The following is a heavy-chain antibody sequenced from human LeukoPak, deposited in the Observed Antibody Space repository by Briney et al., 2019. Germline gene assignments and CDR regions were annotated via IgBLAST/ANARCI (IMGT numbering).Heavy chain of an antibody. CDR2: IYSGGST. D-gene: IGHD6-13*01. CDR3: ARHSIAAAGLLYYYYYMDV. Sequence: GGSLRLSWAASGFTVSSNYMSWVRQAPGKGLEWVSVIYSGGSTYYADSVKGRFTISRDNAKNSLYLQMNSLRAEDTAVYYCARHSIAAAGLLYYYYYMDVWGKGTTVTVAS. V-gene: IGHV3-66*04. CDR1: GFTVSSNY. J-gene: IGHJ6*03.